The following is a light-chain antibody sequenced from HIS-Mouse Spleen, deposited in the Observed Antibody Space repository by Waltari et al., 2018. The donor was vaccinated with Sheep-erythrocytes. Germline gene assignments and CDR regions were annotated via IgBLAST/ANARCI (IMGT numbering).Light chain of an antibody. Sequence: DIQMTQSPSTLSESVGDRVTITCRASQSISSWLAWYQQKPGKAPKLLIYKASSLESGVPSRFSGSGSGTEFTLTISSLEPEDFAVYYCQQRSNWPPITFGQGTRLEIK. CDR2: KAS. CDR3: QQRSNWPPIT. CDR1: QSISSW. J-gene: IGKJ5*01. V-gene: IGKV1-5*03.